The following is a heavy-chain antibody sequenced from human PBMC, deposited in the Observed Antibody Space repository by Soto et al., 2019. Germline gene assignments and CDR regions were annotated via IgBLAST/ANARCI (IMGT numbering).Heavy chain of an antibody. Sequence: GGSLRLSCKASGFIFSEYSMSWVRQAPGKGLEWVSSISGSSSHMYYADSLKGRFTISRDNAKNSLYLQMNSLRAEDTAVYYCARAGNYVDAFDIWGQGTMVTVSS. J-gene: IGHJ3*02. D-gene: IGHD1-7*01. CDR2: ISGSSSHM. V-gene: IGHV3-21*01. CDR3: ARAGNYVDAFDI. CDR1: GFIFSEYS.